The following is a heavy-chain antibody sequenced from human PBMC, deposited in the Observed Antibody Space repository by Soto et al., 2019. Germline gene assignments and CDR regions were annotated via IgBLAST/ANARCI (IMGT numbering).Heavy chain of an antibody. Sequence: ASVKVSCKASGGTFSSYAISWVRQAPGQGLEWMGGIIPIFGTANYAQKFQGRVTITVDESTSTAYMELSSLRSEDTAVYYCARAQYSGSYHDAFEIWGQGTMVTVSS. CDR1: GGTFSSYA. CDR3: ARAQYSGSYHDAFEI. V-gene: IGHV1-69*13. CDR2: IIPIFGTA. J-gene: IGHJ3*02. D-gene: IGHD1-26*01.